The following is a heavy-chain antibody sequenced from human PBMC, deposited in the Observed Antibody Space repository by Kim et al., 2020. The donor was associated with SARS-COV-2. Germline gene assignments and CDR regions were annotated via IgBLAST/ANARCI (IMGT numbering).Heavy chain of an antibody. J-gene: IGHJ4*02. CDR3: ARGSRGLLLEI. Sequence: TYHADSVKGRFTISRDSSKSTVYLQMSSLRAEDTAVYCCARGSRGLLLEIWGQGPLVTASS. CDR2: T. D-gene: IGHD3-10*01. V-gene: IGHV3-53*01.